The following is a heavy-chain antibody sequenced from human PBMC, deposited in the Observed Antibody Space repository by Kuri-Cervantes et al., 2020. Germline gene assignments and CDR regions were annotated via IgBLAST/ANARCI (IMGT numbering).Heavy chain of an antibody. D-gene: IGHD5-24*01. V-gene: IGHV3-33*08. CDR3: ARDFNSGYIATMGLADY. CDR1: GFTFSSYS. J-gene: IGHJ4*02. CDR2: IWYDGNNK. Sequence: GESLKISCAASGFTFSSYSMDWVRQAPGKGLEWVAVIWYDGNNKYYGDSVKGRFTISRDNSKNTLYLQMNSLRAEDTAVYYCARDFNSGYIATMGLADYWGQGTLVTVSS.